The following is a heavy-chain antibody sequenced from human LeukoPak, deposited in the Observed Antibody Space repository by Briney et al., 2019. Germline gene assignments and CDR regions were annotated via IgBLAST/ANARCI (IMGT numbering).Heavy chain of an antibody. CDR2: IRFDGRNQ. D-gene: IGHD5-24*01. Sequence: GGSLRLSCAASGLNFKTYGMHWVRQAPGKGLEWVAFIRFDGRNQFYGDSVAGRFNISRDNSKNILYLQMNSLRTEDMAMYYCARDRRDGYNPESFDYWGQGTLSPSPQ. CDR3: ARDRRDGYNPESFDY. J-gene: IGHJ4*02. V-gene: IGHV3-30*02. CDR1: GLNFKTYG.